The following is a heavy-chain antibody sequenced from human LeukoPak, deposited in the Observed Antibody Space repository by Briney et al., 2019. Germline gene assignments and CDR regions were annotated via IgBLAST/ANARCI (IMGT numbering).Heavy chain of an antibody. CDR1: GGSITSYY. V-gene: IGHV4-59*12. CDR2: IYYSGST. CDR3: ARDREGTGYLNWFDP. J-gene: IGHJ5*02. Sequence: SETLSLTCTVSGGSITSYYWSWIRQPPGKGLEWIGYIYYSGSTYYNPSLKSRVTISVDTSKNQFSLKLSSVTAADTAVYYCARDREGTGYLNWFDPWGQGTLVTVSS. D-gene: IGHD1-14*01.